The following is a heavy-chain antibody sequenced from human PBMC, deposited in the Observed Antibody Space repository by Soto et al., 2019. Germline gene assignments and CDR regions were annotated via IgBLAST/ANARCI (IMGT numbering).Heavy chain of an antibody. CDR1: GGTFSSYA. Sequence: SVKVSCKASGGTFSSYAISWVRQAPGQGLEWMGGIIPIFGTANYAQKFQGRVTITADKSTSTAYMELSSLRSEDTAVYYCAREAILTGYYIDYWGQGTLVTVSS. D-gene: IGHD3-9*01. CDR2: IIPIFGTA. V-gene: IGHV1-69*06. CDR3: AREAILTGYYIDY. J-gene: IGHJ4*02.